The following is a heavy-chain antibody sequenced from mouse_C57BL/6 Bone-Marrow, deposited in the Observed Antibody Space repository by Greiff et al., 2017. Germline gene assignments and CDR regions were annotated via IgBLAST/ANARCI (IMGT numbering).Heavy chain of an antibody. CDR1: GYTFTSYW. CDR3: ARSRGNYYFDY. J-gene: IGHJ2*01. D-gene: IGHD2-1*01. CDR2: IDPSDSYT. Sequence: QVQLQQPGAELVRPGTSVKLSCKASGYTFTSYWMRWVKQRPGQGLEWIGVIDPSDSYTNYNQKFKGKATLTVDTSSSTAYMQLSSLTSEDSAVYYCARSRGNYYFDYWGQGTTLTVSS. V-gene: IGHV1-59*01.